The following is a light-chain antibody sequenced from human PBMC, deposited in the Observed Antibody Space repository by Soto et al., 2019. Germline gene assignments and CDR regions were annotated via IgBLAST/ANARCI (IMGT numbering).Light chain of an antibody. V-gene: IGLV1-40*01. CDR1: SSNIGAYD. J-gene: IGLJ1*01. Sequence: QLVLTQPPSVSGAPGHRVTISCTGSSSNIGAYDVHWYQQLPGTAPKLLISGNNNRPSGVPDRFSGSKSGSSASLAITGLQAEDEANYYCAAWDDIVNAFVFGTGTKLTVL. CDR3: AAWDDIVNAFV. CDR2: GNN.